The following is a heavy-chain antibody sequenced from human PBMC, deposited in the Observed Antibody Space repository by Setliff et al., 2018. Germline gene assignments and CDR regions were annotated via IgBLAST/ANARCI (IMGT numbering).Heavy chain of an antibody. CDR1: GYTFTAYY. J-gene: IGHJ4*02. V-gene: IGHV1-2*02. CDR3: ARDRDVSTIFGVVIPAASGLGY. D-gene: IGHD3-3*01. CDR2: INPDSGAT. Sequence: ASVKVSCKASGYTFTAYYMHWVRQAPGQGTEWMGWINPDSGATNFAQKFQGRVTMSRDTSTTTAYMDLNSLRSDDTATYFCARDRDVSTIFGVVIPAASGLGYWGQGTLVTVSS.